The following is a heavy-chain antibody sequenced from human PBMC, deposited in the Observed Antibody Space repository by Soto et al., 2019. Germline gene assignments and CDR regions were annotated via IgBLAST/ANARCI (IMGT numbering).Heavy chain of an antibody. D-gene: IGHD3-10*01. J-gene: IGHJ4*02. CDR1: GGSINSYW. CDR3: ARDIGSFAYGEGY. CDR2: VYSSGTT. Sequence: SETLSLTCSVSGGSINSYWWSWIRQPAGKGLEWIGRVYSSGTTDYNPSLNSRATMSVETSKNQFSLKLSSVTAADTAVYYCARDIGSFAYGEGYWGQGIQVTSPQ. V-gene: IGHV4-4*07.